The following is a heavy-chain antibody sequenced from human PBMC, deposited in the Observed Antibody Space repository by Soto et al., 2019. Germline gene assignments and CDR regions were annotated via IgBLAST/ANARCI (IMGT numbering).Heavy chain of an antibody. J-gene: IGHJ6*02. CDR1: GFTVGSSY. D-gene: IGHD1-26*01. V-gene: IGHV3-53*01. Sequence: EVQVVESGGGLIQPGGSLRLSCIASGFTVGSSYLSWVRQAPGKGLEWVSTIYSGGNTYYADSVRGRFTISRDIFKNTVYLKMSSLRADDSAVYYCARDHSGVGIDIWGQGTTVTVSS. CDR2: IYSGGNT. CDR3: ARDHSGVGIDI.